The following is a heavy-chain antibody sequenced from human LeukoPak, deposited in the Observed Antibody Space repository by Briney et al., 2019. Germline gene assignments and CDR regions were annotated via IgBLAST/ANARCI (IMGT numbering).Heavy chain of an antibody. Sequence: PGGSLRLSCAASGFTFSSYSMNWVRQAPGKGLEWVSSISSSSSYIYYADSVKGRFTISRDNAKNSLYLQMNSLRAEDTAVYYCARDRPYYDFWSGYYDYWGQGTLVTVSS. J-gene: IGHJ4*02. CDR2: ISSSSSYI. CDR3: ARDRPYYDFWSGYYDY. D-gene: IGHD3-3*01. V-gene: IGHV3-21*01. CDR1: GFTFSSYS.